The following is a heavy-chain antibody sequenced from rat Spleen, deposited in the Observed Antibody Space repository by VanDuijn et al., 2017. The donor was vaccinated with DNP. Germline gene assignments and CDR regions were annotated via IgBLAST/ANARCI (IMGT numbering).Heavy chain of an antibody. V-gene: IGHV5-22*01. D-gene: IGHD1-4*01. CDR1: GFTFRDYY. Sequence: EVQVVESGGGLVQPGRSLKLSCAASGFTFRDYYMAWVRQAPTKGLEWVAYTSYDGGSTYNGDSVKGRFTISRDNAKSTLYLQMNSLRYEDMATYYCARHVLPLRVWDYWGQGVMVTVSS. CDR3: ARHVLPLRVWDY. CDR2: TSYDGGST. J-gene: IGHJ2*01.